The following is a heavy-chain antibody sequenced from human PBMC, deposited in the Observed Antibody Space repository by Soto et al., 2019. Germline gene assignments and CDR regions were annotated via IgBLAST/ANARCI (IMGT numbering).Heavy chain of an antibody. J-gene: IGHJ5*02. Sequence: QITLKESGPTLVKPTQTLTLTCTFSGFSLSTSGVGVGWIRQPPGKALEWLALIYWDDDKRYSPSLKSRLTITKDTAKNQVVLTMTNMDPVDTATYYCAHRPDVLYGPVGWFDPWGQGTLVTVSS. CDR2: IYWDDDK. CDR3: AHRPDVLYGPVGWFDP. V-gene: IGHV2-5*02. D-gene: IGHD4-17*01. CDR1: GFSLSTSGVG.